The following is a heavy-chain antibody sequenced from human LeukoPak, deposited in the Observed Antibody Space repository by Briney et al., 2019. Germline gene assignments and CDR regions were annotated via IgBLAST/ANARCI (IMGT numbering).Heavy chain of an antibody. CDR1: GFTFSSYW. CDR2: INSDGSST. D-gene: IGHD3-9*01. V-gene: IGHV3-74*01. Sequence: PGGSLRLSCAASGFTFSSYWMHWVRQAPGKGLVWVSRINSDGSSTSYADSVKGRFTISRDNTKNTLYLQMNSLRAEDTAVYYCAGAPILTGYSDYFDYWGQGTLATVSS. CDR3: AGAPILTGYSDYFDY. J-gene: IGHJ4*02.